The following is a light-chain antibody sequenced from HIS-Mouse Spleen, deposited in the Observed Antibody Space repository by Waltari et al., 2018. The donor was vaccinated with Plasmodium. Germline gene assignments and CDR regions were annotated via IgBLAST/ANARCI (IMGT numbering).Light chain of an antibody. CDR1: QSVSSN. CDR3: QQYNNWSFT. Sequence: ELLMTQSPAPLSLSPGDRAPLSCRACQSVSSNLAWYQQKPGKAPRLLIYGASTRATGIPARFSGSGSATEFTLTISSLQSEDFAVYYGQQYNNWSFTFGPGTKVDIK. CDR2: GAS. J-gene: IGKJ3*01. V-gene: IGKV3-15*01.